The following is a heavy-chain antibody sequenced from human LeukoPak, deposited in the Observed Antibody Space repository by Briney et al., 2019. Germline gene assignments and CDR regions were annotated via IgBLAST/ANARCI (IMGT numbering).Heavy chain of an antibody. Sequence: PSETLSLTCAVYGGSFSGYYWSWIRQPPGKGLEWIGEINHSGSTNYNPSLKSRVTISVDTSKNQFSLKLSSVTAADTAVYYCARGRGHGMDVWGQGTRSPSP. CDR3: ARGRGHGMDV. J-gene: IGHJ6*02. V-gene: IGHV4-34*01. CDR1: GGSFSGYY. CDR2: INHSGST.